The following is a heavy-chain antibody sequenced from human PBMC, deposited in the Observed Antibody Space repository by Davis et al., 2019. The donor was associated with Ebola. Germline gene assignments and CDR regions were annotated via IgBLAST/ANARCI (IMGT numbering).Heavy chain of an antibody. CDR1: GGSISSSNW. D-gene: IGHD2-21*02. CDR2: IYHSGST. CDR3: ARAPVVVTADGLYYYYGMDV. V-gene: IGHV4-4*02. Sequence: MPSETLSLTCAVSGGSISSSNWWRWVRQPPGKGLEWTGEIYHSGSTNYNPSLKSRVTISVDKSKNQFSLKLSSVTAADTAVYYCARAPVVVTADGLYYYYGMDVWGQGTTVTVSS. J-gene: IGHJ6*02.